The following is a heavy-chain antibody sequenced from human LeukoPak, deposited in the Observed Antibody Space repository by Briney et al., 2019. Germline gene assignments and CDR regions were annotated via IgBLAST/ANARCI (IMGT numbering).Heavy chain of an antibody. J-gene: IGHJ4*02. CDR1: GFTFSSYW. Sequence: PGGSLRLSCAASGFTFSSYWMSWVRQAPGRGLEWVANIKQDGSEKYYVDSVKGRFTISRDNAKNSLYLQMNSLRAEDTAVYYCVKDPAHWHYFDYWGQGTLVTVSS. V-gene: IGHV3-7*05. CDR3: VKDPAHWHYFDY. CDR2: IKQDGSEK.